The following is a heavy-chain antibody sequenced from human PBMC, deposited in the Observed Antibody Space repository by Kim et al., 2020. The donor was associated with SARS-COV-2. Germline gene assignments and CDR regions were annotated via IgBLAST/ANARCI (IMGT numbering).Heavy chain of an antibody. V-gene: IGHV3-11*01. J-gene: IGHJ5*02. D-gene: IGHD3-10*01. Sequence: YYADPVKGRFTISRDNAKNSRYLQMNSLRAEDTAVYYCAREDYGPAFADPWGQGTLVTVSS. CDR3: AREDYGPAFADP.